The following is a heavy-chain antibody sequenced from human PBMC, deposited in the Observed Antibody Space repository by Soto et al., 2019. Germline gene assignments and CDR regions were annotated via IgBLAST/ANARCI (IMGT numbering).Heavy chain of an antibody. J-gene: IGHJ6*02. CDR3: ASSYIVVVPAAIEVGGKPFVDYGMDV. CDR2: FFRFFGTA. Sequence: VKVSCKASGGTFSSYSISLVRQAPGQGLGWRGGFFRFFGTANYAQKFQGRVTITADESTSTAYMELSSLRSEDTAVYYCASSYIVVVPAAIEVGGKPFVDYGMDVWGQGTTVTVSS. CDR1: GGTFSSYS. D-gene: IGHD2-2*02. V-gene: IGHV1-69*01.